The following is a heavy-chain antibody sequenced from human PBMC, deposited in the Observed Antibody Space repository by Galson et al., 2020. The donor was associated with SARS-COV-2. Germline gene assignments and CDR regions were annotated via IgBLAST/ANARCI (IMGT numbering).Heavy chain of an antibody. CDR3: ARQILTGYYSFYYFDF. V-gene: IGHV4-39*01. CDR2: IYYTESN. J-gene: IGHJ4*02. Sequence: SETLSLTCTVSGGSISSSNYYWGLVRQPPGEGLEWIGSIYYTESNYYNPSLTSRVTMSVDTSRNQFSLKLSSVTAADAAVYYCARQILTGYYSFYYFDFWGQGTLVTVSS. CDR1: GGSISSSNYY. D-gene: IGHD3-9*01.